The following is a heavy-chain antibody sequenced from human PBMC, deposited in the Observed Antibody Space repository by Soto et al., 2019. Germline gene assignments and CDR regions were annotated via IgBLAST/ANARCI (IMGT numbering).Heavy chain of an antibody. CDR2: ISVNDGRA. D-gene: IGHD3-10*01. CDR1: GFTFSSYA. V-gene: IGHV3-23*01. Sequence: EVQLLESGGGLVQPGGSLRLSCAASGFTFSSYAMNWIRQGPGKGLEWVSGISVNDGRAYYADSVKGRFTVSRDNSKNTLYLQMNSLRAEDTAVYSCAKGYGSGLNWFDRWGQGTLVTVSS. J-gene: IGHJ5*02. CDR3: AKGYGSGLNWFDR.